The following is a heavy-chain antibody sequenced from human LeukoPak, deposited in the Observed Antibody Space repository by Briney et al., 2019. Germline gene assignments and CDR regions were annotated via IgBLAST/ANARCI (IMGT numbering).Heavy chain of an antibody. Sequence: PSETLSLTCAVYGGSFSGYYWSWNRQPPGKGLEWIGEINHSGSTNYNPSLKSRVTISVDTSKNQFSLKLSSVTAADTAVYYCARIGGDPIYYFDYWGQGTLVTVSS. CDR2: INHSGST. CDR1: GGSFSGYY. J-gene: IGHJ4*02. CDR3: ARIGGDPIYYFDY. V-gene: IGHV4-34*01. D-gene: IGHD2-21*02.